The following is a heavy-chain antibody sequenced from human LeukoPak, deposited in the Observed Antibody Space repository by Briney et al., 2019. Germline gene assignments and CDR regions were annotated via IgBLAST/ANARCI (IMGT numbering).Heavy chain of an antibody. CDR3: ARGNSYQLLAGNWFDP. CDR2: INHSGST. V-gene: IGHV4-34*01. J-gene: IGHJ5*02. D-gene: IGHD2-2*01. CDR1: GGFFSGYY. Sequence: SETLSLTCAVYGGFFSGYYWSWIRQPPGKGLEWIGEINHSGSTNYNPSLKSRVTISVDASKNQFSLKLSSVTAADTAVYYCARGNSYQLLAGNWFDPWGQGTLVTVSS.